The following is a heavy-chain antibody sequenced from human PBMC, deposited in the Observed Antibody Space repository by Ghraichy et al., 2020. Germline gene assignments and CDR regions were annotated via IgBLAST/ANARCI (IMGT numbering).Heavy chain of an antibody. J-gene: IGHJ5*02. CDR1: GFTFSTYA. CDR3: AREIAGWFDP. Sequence: GGSLRLSCAASGFTFSTYAMHWVRQAPGKGLEWVTVISHDGTNKYYADSVKGRFTISRDNSKNTLYLQMNSLRVEDTAVFYCAREIAGWFDPWGQGTLVTVSS. CDR2: ISHDGTNK. V-gene: IGHV3-30*04. D-gene: IGHD2-21*01.